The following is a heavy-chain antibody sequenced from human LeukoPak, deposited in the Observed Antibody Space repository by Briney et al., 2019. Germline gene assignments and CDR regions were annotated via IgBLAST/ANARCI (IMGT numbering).Heavy chain of an antibody. V-gene: IGHV1-2*02. CDR1: GYTFTSYD. D-gene: IGHD3-9*01. CDR2: INPNSGGT. J-gene: IGHJ4*02. CDR3: ARYDDILTGDY. Sequence: GASVKVSCKASGYTFTSYDINWVRQATGQGLEWMGWINPNSGGTNYAQKFQGRVTMTRDTSISTAYMELSRLRSDDTAVYYCARYDDILTGDYWGQGTLVTVSS.